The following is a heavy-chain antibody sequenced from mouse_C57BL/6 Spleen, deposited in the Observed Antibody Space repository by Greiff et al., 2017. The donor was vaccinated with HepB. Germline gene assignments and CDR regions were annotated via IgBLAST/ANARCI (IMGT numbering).Heavy chain of an antibody. D-gene: IGHD2-5*01. V-gene: IGHV1-5*01. J-gene: IGHJ3*01. CDR1: GYTFTSYW. CDR2: IYPGNSDT. CDR3: TKGVYSNYVRYWFAY. Sequence: EVQLQQSGTVLARPGASVKMSCKTSGYTFTSYWMHWVKQRPGQGLEWIGAIYPGNSDTSYNQKFKGKAKLTAVTSASTAYMELSSLTNEDSAVYYCTKGVYSNYVRYWFAYWGQGTLITVSA.